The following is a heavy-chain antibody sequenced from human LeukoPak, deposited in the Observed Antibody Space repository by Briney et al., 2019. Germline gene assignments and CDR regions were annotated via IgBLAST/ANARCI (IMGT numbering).Heavy chain of an antibody. CDR3: AKDLRDYYYYYGMDV. J-gene: IGHJ6*04. CDR2: ISYDGSNK. V-gene: IGHV3-30*18. CDR1: GFTFSSYG. Sequence: GASLRLSCAASGFTFSSYGMHWVRQAPGKGLEWVAVISYDGSNKYYADSVKGRFTISRDNSKNTLYLQMNSLRAEDTAVYYCAKDLRDYYYYYGMDVWGKGTTVTVSS.